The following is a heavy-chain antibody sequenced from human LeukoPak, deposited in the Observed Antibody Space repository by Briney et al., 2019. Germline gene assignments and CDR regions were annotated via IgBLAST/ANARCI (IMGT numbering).Heavy chain of an antibody. D-gene: IGHD5-12*01. CDR1: GASASHFY. Sequence: SETLSLSCTVSGASASHFYWNWIRQPPGKGLEWIGYMHNSGSSKHSPSLKSRVTISIGTSKNQFSLQLTSVTAADTAIYYCARSAEWLRNAFDIWGQGTMVSVSS. CDR2: MHNSGSS. J-gene: IGHJ3*02. CDR3: ARSAEWLRNAFDI. V-gene: IGHV4-59*02.